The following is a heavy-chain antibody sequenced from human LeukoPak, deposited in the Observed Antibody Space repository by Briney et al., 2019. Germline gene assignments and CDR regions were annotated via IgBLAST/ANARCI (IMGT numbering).Heavy chain of an antibody. V-gene: IGHV3-23*01. CDR3: AKGEEAFDI. CDR1: GFTFRKYA. Sequence: PGGSLRLSCEGSGFTFRKYAMNWVCQAPGKGLEWVSAIGVSTDNTYYADSVKGRFIISRDNSRNTLHVQMSGLRVEDTAIYYCAKGEEAFDIWGQGTMVTVSS. J-gene: IGHJ3*02. CDR2: IGVSTDNT.